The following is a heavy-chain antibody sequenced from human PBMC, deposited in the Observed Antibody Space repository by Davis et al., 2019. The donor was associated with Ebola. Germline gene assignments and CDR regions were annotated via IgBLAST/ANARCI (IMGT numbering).Heavy chain of an antibody. CDR1: GGTFSSYA. CDR3: ARGHCGGDCYPDY. V-gene: IGHV1-8*02. Sequence: ASVKVSCKASGGTFSSYAINWVRQATGQGLEWMGWMNPNSGNTGYAQKFQGRVTMTRNTSISTAYMELSSLRSEDTAVYYCARGHCGGDCYPDYWGQGTLVTVSS. J-gene: IGHJ4*02. CDR2: MNPNSGNT. D-gene: IGHD2-21*02.